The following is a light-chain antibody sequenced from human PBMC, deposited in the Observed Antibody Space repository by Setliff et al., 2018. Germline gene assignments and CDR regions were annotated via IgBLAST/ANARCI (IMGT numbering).Light chain of an antibody. CDR1: TSGFS. Sequence: VLAQPPSVSGAPGQTVSISCTGSTSGFSVHWYQQLTGAAPKLIIWTNNIRSSGVPDRFSGSKSGTSASLVITGLQPEDEADYYCQSYAGGLGGYVFGGGTKVTVL. CDR2: TNN. V-gene: IGLV1-40*01. J-gene: IGLJ1*01. CDR3: QSYAGGLGGYV.